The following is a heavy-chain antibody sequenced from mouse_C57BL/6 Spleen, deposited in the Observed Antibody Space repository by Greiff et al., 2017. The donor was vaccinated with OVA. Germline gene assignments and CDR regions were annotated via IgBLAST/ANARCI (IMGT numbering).Heavy chain of an antibody. CDR2: IYPGDGDT. CDR1: GYAFSSSW. V-gene: IGHV1-82*01. J-gene: IGHJ4*01. Sequence: QVQLKESGPELVKPGASVKISCKASGYAFSSSWMNWVKQRPGKGLEWIGRIYPGDGDTNYNGKFKGKATLTADKSSSTAYMQLSSLTSEDSAVYFCARSRGEYYAMDYWGQGTSVTVSS. CDR3: ARSRGEYYAMDY.